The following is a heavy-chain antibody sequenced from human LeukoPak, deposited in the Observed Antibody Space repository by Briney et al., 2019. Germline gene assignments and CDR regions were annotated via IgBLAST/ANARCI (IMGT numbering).Heavy chain of an antibody. CDR3: ATSILDGSGSYYMAY. CDR2: IYNSDKT. J-gene: IGHJ4*02. Sequence: PGGSLRLSCAASGFAVIREYMSWVRQAPGQGLEWVSVIYNSDKTYYADSVKGRFTISRDNSENTLYLQMNSLGADDTAVYYCATSILDGSGSYYMAYWGQGTLVSVSS. V-gene: IGHV3-53*01. D-gene: IGHD3-10*01. CDR1: GFAVIREY.